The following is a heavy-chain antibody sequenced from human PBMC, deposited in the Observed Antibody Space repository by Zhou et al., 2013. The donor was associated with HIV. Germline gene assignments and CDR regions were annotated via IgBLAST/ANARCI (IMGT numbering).Heavy chain of an antibody. CDR2: INPNSGDT. D-gene: IGHD2-15*01. V-gene: IGHV1-2*02. CDR1: GYTFTKNS. J-gene: IGHJ4*02. CDR3: ARDVPLLGQI. Sequence: QVQLVQSGAEVKKPGASVKVSCKTSGYTFTKNSFHWVRQGPGQGLEWLGWINPNSGDTLYAQKFRGRITLTTDTSINTAYMELKSLRSDDIGLYYCARDVPLLGQIWGQGTLITVSS.